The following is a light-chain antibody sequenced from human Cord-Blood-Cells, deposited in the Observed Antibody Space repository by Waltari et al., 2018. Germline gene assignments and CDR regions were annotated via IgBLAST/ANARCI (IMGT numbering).Light chain of an antibody. J-gene: IGLJ3*02. V-gene: IGLV1-44*01. CDR3: SSYAGSNNLV. CDR2: SNN. CDR1: SSNIGSNT. Sequence: QSVLTQPPSASGTPGQRVTISCSGSSSNIGSNTVNLYQQLPGTAPKRLNYSNNQRPSGVPDRFSGSKSGNTASLTVSGLQAEDWADYYCSSYAGSNNLVFGGGTKLTVL.